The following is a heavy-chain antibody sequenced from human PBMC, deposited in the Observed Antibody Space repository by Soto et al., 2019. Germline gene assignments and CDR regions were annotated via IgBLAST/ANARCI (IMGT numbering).Heavy chain of an antibody. CDR3: ARVTAAGTWIDAFDS. J-gene: IGHJ3*02. CDR1: GYTFTSYY. V-gene: IGHV1-46*03. D-gene: IGHD6-13*01. Sequence: ASVKVSCKASGYTFTSYYMHWVRQAPGQGLEWMGIINPSGGSTSYAQKFQGRVTMTRDTSTSTVYMELSSLRSEDTAVYYCARVTAAGTWIDAFDSWGQGTMVNVSS. CDR2: INPSGGST.